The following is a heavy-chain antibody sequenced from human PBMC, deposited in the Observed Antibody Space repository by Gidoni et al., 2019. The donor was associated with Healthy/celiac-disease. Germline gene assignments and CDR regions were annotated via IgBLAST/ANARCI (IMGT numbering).Heavy chain of an antibody. CDR1: GFTFSSYA. J-gene: IGHJ4*02. Sequence: EVQLVESGGGLVQPGGSLRLSCSASGFTFSSYAMHWVRQAPGKGLEYVSAISSNGGSTYYADSVKGRFTISRDNSKNTLYLQMSSLRAEDTAVYYCVKASTRYSGSYYDFDYWGQGTLVTVSS. CDR2: ISSNGGST. CDR3: VKASTRYSGSYYDFDY. D-gene: IGHD1-26*01. V-gene: IGHV3-64D*06.